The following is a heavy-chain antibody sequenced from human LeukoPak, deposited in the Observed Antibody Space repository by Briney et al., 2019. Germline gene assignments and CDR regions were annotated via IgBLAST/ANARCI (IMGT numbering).Heavy chain of an antibody. J-gene: IGHJ4*02. CDR1: GGPISSHY. CDR3: ARAHVRALDY. D-gene: IGHD3-16*01. Sequence: SETLSLTCTVSGGPISSHYWSWIRQPPGKGLEWIGYIYYSGSTNYNPSLKSRVTISVDTSKNQFSLKLSSVTAADTAVYYCARAHVRALDYWGQGTLATVSS. V-gene: IGHV4-59*11. CDR2: IYYSGST.